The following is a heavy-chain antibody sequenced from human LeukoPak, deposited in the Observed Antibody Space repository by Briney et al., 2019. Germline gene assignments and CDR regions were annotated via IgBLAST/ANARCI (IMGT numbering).Heavy chain of an antibody. Sequence: GGSLRLSCAASGFTFSSYGMHWVRQAPGKGLEWVAVISYDGSNKYYADSVKGRFTISRDNSKNTLYLQMSSLRAEDTAVYYCAKLNPGSYGGIDYWGQGTLVTVSS. CDR3: AKLNPGSYGGIDY. V-gene: IGHV3-30*18. CDR1: GFTFSSYG. J-gene: IGHJ4*02. D-gene: IGHD1-26*01. CDR2: ISYDGSNK.